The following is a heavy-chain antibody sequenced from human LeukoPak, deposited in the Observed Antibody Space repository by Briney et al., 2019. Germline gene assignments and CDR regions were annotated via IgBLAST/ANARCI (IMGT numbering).Heavy chain of an antibody. Sequence: GGSLRLSCTVSGFTFLDYALKWVRQSLGKGLEWVGFIRSKAYVGTTEYAASVKGRFTISRDDSNGIAYLQIISLKTEDTAVYYCTRGFGSGWYHIDYWGQGTLVTVSS. CDR2: IRSKAYVGTT. J-gene: IGHJ4*02. D-gene: IGHD6-19*01. CDR1: GFTFLDYA. CDR3: TRGFGSGWYHIDY. V-gene: IGHV3-49*04.